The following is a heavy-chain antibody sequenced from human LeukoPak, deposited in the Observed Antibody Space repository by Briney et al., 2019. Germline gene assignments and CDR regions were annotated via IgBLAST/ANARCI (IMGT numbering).Heavy chain of an antibody. D-gene: IGHD4/OR15-4a*01. V-gene: IGHV4-34*01. J-gene: IGHJ4*02. CDR1: GGSFSGYY. Sequence: SETLSLTCAVYGGSFSGYYWSWIRQPPGKGLEWIGEINHSGSTNYNPSLKSRVTISVDTSKNQFSLKLSSVTAADTAVYYCARTPMVSAAADYPWSNDYWGQGTLVTVSS. CDR3: ARTPMVSAAADYPWSNDY. CDR2: INHSGST.